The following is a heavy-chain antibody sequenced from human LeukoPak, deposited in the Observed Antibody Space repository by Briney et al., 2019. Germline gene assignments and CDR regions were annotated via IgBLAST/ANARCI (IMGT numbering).Heavy chain of an antibody. CDR2: IIPIFGTA. Sequence: ASVKVSCKASGGTFSSYAISWVRQAPGQGLEWMGGIIPIFGTANYAQRFQGRVTITTDESTSTAYIELSSLRSEDTAVYYCARDYYDSSGMYYFDYWGQGTLVTVSS. CDR1: GGTFSSYA. J-gene: IGHJ4*02. D-gene: IGHD3-22*01. V-gene: IGHV1-69*05. CDR3: ARDYYDSSGMYYFDY.